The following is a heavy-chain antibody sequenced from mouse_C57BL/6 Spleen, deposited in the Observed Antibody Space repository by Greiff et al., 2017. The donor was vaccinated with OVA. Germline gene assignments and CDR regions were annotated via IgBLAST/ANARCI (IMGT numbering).Heavy chain of an antibody. CDR2: ISSGGDYI. J-gene: IGHJ2*01. D-gene: IGHD3-3*01. Sequence: EVQGVESGEGLVKPGGSLKLSCAASGFTFSSYAMSWVRQTPEKRLEWVAYISSGGDYIYYADTVKGRFTISRDNARNTLYLQMSSLKSEDTAMYYCTREGWEGGFDYWGQGTTLTVSS. CDR3: TREGWEGGFDY. V-gene: IGHV5-9-1*02. CDR1: GFTFSSYA.